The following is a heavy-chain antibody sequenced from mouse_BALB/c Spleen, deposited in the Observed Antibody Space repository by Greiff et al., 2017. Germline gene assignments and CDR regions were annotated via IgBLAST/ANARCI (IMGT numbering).Heavy chain of an antibody. CDR2: ISSGGSYT. D-gene: IGHD1-1*01. Sequence: EVKLMESGGDLVKPGGSLKLSCAASGFTFSSYGMSWVRQTPDKRLEWVATISSGGSYTYYPDSVKGRFTISRDNAKNTLYLQMSSLKSEDTAMYYCARDYYGSSNAMDYWGQGTSVTVSS. CDR3: ARDYYGSSNAMDY. CDR1: GFTFSSYG. J-gene: IGHJ4*01. V-gene: IGHV5-6*01.